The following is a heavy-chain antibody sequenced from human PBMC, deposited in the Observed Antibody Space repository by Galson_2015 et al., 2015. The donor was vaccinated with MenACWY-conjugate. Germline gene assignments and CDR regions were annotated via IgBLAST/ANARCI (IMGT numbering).Heavy chain of an antibody. CDR2: ISSNGGTK. D-gene: IGHD6-6*01. V-gene: IGHV3-64D*06. CDR1: GFTFSSYA. J-gene: IGHJ4*02. Sequence: SLRLSCAASGFTFSSYAMHWVRQAPGKGLEYVSAISSNGGTKYYTDSVKGRFTISRDNSKNTPYLQMSSLRAEDTAVYYCVKTKLVLLYCWSQRTLVTVSS. CDR3: VKTKLVLLYC.